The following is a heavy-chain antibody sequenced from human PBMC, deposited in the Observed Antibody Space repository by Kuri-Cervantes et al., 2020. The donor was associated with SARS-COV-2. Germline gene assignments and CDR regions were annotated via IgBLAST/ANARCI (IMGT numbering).Heavy chain of an antibody. Sequence: GESLKISCAASGFTFSSYAMHWVRQAPGKGLEWVAVIYSGGSTYYADSVKGRFTISRDNAKNSLYLQMNSLRAEDTPVYYCARVSLRTFDYWGQGTLVTVSS. CDR3: ARVSLRTFDY. D-gene: IGHD3-16*01. V-gene: IGHV3-66*01. J-gene: IGHJ4*02. CDR2: IYSGGST. CDR1: GFTFSSYA.